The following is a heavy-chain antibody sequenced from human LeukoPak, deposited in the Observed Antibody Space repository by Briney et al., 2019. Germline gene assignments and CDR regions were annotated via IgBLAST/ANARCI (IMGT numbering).Heavy chain of an antibody. D-gene: IGHD3-22*01. V-gene: IGHV1-24*01. CDR3: ATATKTYDSSGYFFDY. Sequence: ASVKVSCKASGYTLTELSMHWVRQAPGKGLEWMGGFDPEDGETIYAQKFQGRVTMTEDTSTDTAYMELSSLRSEDTAVYYCATATKTYDSSGYFFDYWGQGTLVTVSS. CDR1: GYTLTELS. CDR2: FDPEDGET. J-gene: IGHJ4*02.